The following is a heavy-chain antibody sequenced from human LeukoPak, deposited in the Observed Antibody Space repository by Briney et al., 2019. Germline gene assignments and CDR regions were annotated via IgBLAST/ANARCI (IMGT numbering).Heavy chain of an antibody. J-gene: IGHJ4*02. CDR1: GGSISGYH. CDR2: IYYSGSS. Sequence: PSETLSLTCNVSGGSISGYHWSWIRQPPGRGLEWLGYIYYSGSSNYNPSLKSRVTMSADTSKNQFSLKLSSVTAADTAVYYCARDCGGNCYFDYWGQGTLVTVSS. CDR3: ARDCGGNCYFDY. V-gene: IGHV4-59*12. D-gene: IGHD2-21*02.